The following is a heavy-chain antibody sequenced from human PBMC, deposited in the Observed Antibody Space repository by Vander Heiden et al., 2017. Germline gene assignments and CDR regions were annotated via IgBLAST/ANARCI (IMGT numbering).Heavy chain of an antibody. D-gene: IGHD4-17*01. CDR1: GFSLRRDGVG. J-gene: IGHJ4*02. Sequence: QITLKESGPALVKSTQTLTLTCSFSGFSLRRDGVGVGWLRQPPGKALEWIALIYWDDEKRYSPSLQSRVAISEDTSKNQVLLTMTNMHPLDTGTYYCARRLGDNGALYYFDLWGQGTLVTVSS. CDR2: IYWDDEK. V-gene: IGHV2-5*02. CDR3: ARRLGDNGALYYFDL.